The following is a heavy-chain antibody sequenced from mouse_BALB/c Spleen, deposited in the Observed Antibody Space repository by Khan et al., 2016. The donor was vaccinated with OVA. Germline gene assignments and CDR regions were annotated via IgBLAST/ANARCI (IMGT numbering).Heavy chain of an antibody. CDR2: IYPRNGYT. J-gene: IGHJ2*01. CDR3: STAYYRYCFDY. D-gene: IGHD2-14*01. CDR1: GYTFTSYG. V-gene: IGHV1S134*01. Sequence: EVELVESGAELGRPGASVKLSCKTSGYTFTSYGIQWVKQRPGQGLEWIGYIYPRNGYTEYNERFQGKAILTADKSSSTAYMQLRSLTSEDSAIYFCSTAYYRYCFDYWGQGTILTVSS.